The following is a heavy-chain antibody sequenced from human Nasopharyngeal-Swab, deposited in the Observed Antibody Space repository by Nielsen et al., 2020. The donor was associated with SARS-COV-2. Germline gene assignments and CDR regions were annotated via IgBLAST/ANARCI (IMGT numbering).Heavy chain of an antibody. Sequence: GSLRLSGTVSGDSISSYYWAWIRQPPGKGLEWIGSTNYNPSLAGRDPISVDTSKNQVSLRLTSVTAADTAIYYCARRGRIPVYGTSDDFYYYLDVWGKGTRVTVSS. J-gene: IGHJ6*03. V-gene: IGHV4-59*08. CDR3: ARRGRIPVYGTSDDFYYYLDV. CDR2: T. CDR1: GDSISSYY. D-gene: IGHD6-19*01.